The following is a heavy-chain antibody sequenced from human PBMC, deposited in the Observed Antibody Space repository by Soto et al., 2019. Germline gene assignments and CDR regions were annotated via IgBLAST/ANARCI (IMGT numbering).Heavy chain of an antibody. CDR2: MYYIGST. D-gene: IGHD3-16*01. V-gene: IGHV4-59*08. Sequence: QVQLQESGPGLVKPSETLSLTCTVSGASIASNYWGWIRQPPGKGLEWIGYMYYIGSTTYNPSLESRVDMAVDTSCNEFCLKLTSVTAAATASYYCARLRALHVGEESRCHSYMGVWGKGTTVNFSS. CDR1: GASIASNY. J-gene: IGHJ6*03. CDR3: ARLRALHVGEESRCHSYMGV.